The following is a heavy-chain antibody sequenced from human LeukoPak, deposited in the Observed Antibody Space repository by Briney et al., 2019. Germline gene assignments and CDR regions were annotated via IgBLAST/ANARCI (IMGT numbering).Heavy chain of an antibody. Sequence: GASVKVSCKASGYTFTSYYMHWVRQAPGQGLEWMGIINPSGGSTSYAQKFQGRVTMTRDMSTSTVYMELSSLRSEDTAVYYCARPRSKPEPGCGFNPWAREPWSPSPQ. CDR3: ARPRSKPEPGCGFNP. CDR1: GYTFTSYY. CDR2: INPSGGST. D-gene: IGHD1-14*01. V-gene: IGHV1-46*01. J-gene: IGHJ5*02.